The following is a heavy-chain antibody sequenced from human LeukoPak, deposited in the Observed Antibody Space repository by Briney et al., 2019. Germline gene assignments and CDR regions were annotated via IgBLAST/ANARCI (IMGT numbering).Heavy chain of an antibody. CDR3: ARADFGGNSGAFDI. J-gene: IGHJ3*02. CDR1: GYTFTSFY. D-gene: IGHD4-23*01. CDR2: INPSGGST. Sequence: ASVKVSCKASGYTFTSFYIHWVRQAPGQGLEWMGIINPSGGSTSYAQKFQGRVTMTRDMSTSTVYMELSSLRSEDTAVYYCARADFGGNSGAFDIWGQGTMVTVSS. V-gene: IGHV1-46*01.